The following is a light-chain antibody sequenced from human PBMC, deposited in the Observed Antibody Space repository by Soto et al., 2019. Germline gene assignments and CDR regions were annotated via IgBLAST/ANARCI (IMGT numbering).Light chain of an antibody. J-gene: IGKJ4*01. Sequence: DIQMTQSPSSLSASVGDRVTITCRASQGISNYLAWYQQIPGKVPKLLISAASTLQSGVPSRFSGSGSGTAFTLTISSLQPDDVATYYCQKYTSVPAFGGGTKVEIK. CDR3: QKYTSVPA. CDR2: AAS. V-gene: IGKV1-27*01. CDR1: QGISNY.